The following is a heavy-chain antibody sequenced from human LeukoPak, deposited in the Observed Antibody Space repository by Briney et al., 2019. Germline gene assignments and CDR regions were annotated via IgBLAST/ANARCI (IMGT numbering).Heavy chain of an antibody. D-gene: IGHD6-19*01. CDR2: ISGSGDNT. Sequence: GGSLRLSCAASGFTFSSYGMHWVRQAPGKGLELVAAISGSGDNTHSADSVKGRFTISRDNSKNTLYLEMNSLRAEDTAIYYCAKLAHGWYDFTYFDYWGQGTLVTVSS. CDR3: AKLAHGWYDFTYFDY. CDR1: GFTFSSYG. V-gene: IGHV3-23*01. J-gene: IGHJ4*02.